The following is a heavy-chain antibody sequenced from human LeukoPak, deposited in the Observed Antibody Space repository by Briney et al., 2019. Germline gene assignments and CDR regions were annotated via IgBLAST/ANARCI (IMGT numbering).Heavy chain of an antibody. CDR1: GFTFSNAW. V-gene: IGHV3-23*01. Sequence: GGSLRLSCAASGFTFSNAWMSWVRQAPGKGLEWVSAISGSGGSTYYADSVKGRFTISRDNSKNTLYLQMNSLRAEDTAVYYCAKGTETYYYDSSGYYLFDYWGQGTLVTVSS. J-gene: IGHJ4*02. D-gene: IGHD3-22*01. CDR2: ISGSGGST. CDR3: AKGTETYYYDSSGYYLFDY.